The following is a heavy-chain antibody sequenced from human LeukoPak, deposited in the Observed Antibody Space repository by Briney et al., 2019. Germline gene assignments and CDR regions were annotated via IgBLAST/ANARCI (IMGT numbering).Heavy chain of an antibody. CDR2: VYPGDSDT. V-gene: IGHV5-51*01. J-gene: IGHJ4*02. CDR1: GYSFTGYW. Sequence: GESLKISCKGSGYSFTGYWIGWVRQMPGKGLEGMGIVYPGDSDTRYSPSFQGRVTISADKSISTAYLQWSSLMAADTAMYYCATLRGPYYIDYWGQGTLVTVSS. CDR3: ATLRGPYYIDY.